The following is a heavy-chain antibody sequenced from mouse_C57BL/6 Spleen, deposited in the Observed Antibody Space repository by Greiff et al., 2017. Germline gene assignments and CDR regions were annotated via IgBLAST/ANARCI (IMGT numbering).Heavy chain of an antibody. CDR3: ARRGYDGWFAY. Sequence: QVQLQQPGAELVMPGASVKLSCKASGYTFTSYWMHWVKQRHGQGLEWIGEIDPSDSYTNYNQKFKGKSTLTVAKSSSTAYMQLSSLTSEDSAVYYWARRGYDGWFAYWGQGTLVTVSA. V-gene: IGHV1-69*01. J-gene: IGHJ3*01. D-gene: IGHD2-2*01. CDR1: GYTFTSYW. CDR2: IDPSDSYT.